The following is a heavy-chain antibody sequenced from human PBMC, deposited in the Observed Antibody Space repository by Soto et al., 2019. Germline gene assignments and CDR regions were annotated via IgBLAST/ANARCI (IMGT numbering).Heavy chain of an antibody. CDR3: ARVGGLKAFDY. CDR1: GFTFSSYS. Sequence: EVQLVESGGGLVQPGGSLRLSCAASGFTFSSYSMNWVRQAPGKGLEWVSYISSSSSTIYYADSVKGRFTISRDNAKNPLYLQMNSLRAEDTAVYYCARVGGLKAFDYWGQGTLVTVSS. V-gene: IGHV3-48*01. J-gene: IGHJ4*02. D-gene: IGHD3-10*01. CDR2: ISSSSSTI.